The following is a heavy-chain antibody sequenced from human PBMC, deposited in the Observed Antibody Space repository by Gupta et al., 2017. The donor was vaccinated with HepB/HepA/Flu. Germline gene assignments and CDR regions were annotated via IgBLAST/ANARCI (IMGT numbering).Heavy chain of an antibody. CDR3: ARDHYDYTEQAFDI. V-gene: IGHV3-30-3*01. Sequence: QVQLVESGGGVVQPGRSLRLSCAASGFPFRSYAMHWVRQAPGKGLEWVAVISYDGSNKYYADSVKGRFTISRDNSKNTLYLQMNSLRAEDTAVYYCARDHYDYTEQAFDIWGQGTMVTVSS. CDR2: ISYDGSNK. J-gene: IGHJ3*02. D-gene: IGHD3-16*01. CDR1: GFPFRSYA.